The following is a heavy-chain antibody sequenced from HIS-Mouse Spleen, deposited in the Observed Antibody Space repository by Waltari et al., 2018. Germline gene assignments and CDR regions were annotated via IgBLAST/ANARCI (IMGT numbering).Heavy chain of an antibody. V-gene: IGHV4-39*07. CDR1: GGSISSSSYY. Sequence: QLQLQESGPGLVKPSETLSLTCTVSGGSISSSSYYWGWIRQPPGKGLEWIGSIYYSGSTYYNPSLKSRVTISVDTSKNQFSLKLSSVTAADTAVYYCARTDYSNFGRYFDLWGRGTLVTVSS. J-gene: IGHJ2*01. CDR2: IYYSGST. D-gene: IGHD4-4*01. CDR3: ARTDYSNFGRYFDL.